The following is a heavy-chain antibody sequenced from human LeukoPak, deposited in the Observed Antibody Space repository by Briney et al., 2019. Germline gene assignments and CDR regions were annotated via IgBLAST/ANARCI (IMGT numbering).Heavy chain of an antibody. CDR2: INPNSGGT. CDR1: GYTFTGYY. CDR3: AREDDYGANSYDY. V-gene: IGHV1-2*02. D-gene: IGHD4-23*01. J-gene: IGHJ4*02. Sequence: ASVAVACTASGYTFTGYYMHWVRQAPGQGLEWMGWINPNSGGTNYAQKFQGRVTMTRDTSISTAYMELSRLRSDDTAVYYCAREDDYGANSYDYWGQGTLVTVSS.